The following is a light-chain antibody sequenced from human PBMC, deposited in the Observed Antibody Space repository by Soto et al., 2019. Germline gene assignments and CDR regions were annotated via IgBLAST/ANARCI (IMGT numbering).Light chain of an antibody. CDR1: QSVLYSSNNKNY. J-gene: IGKJ1*01. Sequence: DIVMTQSPDSLAVSLGERATINCKSSQSVLYSSNNKNYLAWYQQKPGQPPKLLIYWASNRESGVPDRLSGSGSGTDFTLTISSLQAEDVAVYYCQQYYSTPWTFSQGTKVDIK. CDR3: QQYYSTPWT. V-gene: IGKV4-1*01. CDR2: WAS.